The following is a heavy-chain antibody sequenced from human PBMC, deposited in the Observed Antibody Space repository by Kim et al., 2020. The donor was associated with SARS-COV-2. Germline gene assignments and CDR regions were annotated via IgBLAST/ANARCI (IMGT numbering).Heavy chain of an antibody. CDR1: GFTVSSNY. J-gene: IGHJ3*02. V-gene: IGHV3-66*01. Sequence: GGSLRLSCAASGFTVSSNYMSWVRQAPGKGLEWVSVIYSGGSTYYADSVKGRFTISRDNSKNTLYLQMNSLRAEDTAVYYCAREGVATIQYAFDIWGQGTMVTVSS. CDR2: IYSGGST. CDR3: AREGVATIQYAFDI. D-gene: IGHD5-12*01.